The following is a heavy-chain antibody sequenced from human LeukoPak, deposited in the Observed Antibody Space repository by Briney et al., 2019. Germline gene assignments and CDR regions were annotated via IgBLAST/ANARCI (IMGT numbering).Heavy chain of an antibody. J-gene: IGHJ4*02. Sequence: GGSLRLSCAASGFTFSSYGMSWVRQAPGKGLEWVSAISPSGRNTYYADSVKGRFTVSRDNSKNSLYLQMSSLTAADTAVYYCAKDRSIGTYYTFDHWGQGTLVTVSS. CDR1: GFTFSSYG. CDR3: AKDRSIGTYYTFDH. D-gene: IGHD1-26*01. CDR2: ISPSGRNT. V-gene: IGHV3-23*01.